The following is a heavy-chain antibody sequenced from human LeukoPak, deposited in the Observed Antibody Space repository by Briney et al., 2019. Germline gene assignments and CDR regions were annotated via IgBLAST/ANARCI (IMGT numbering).Heavy chain of an antibody. CDR2: IEQDGSEK. D-gene: IGHD5-18*01. V-gene: IGHV3-7*01. J-gene: IGHJ4*02. CDR1: GFSFTTSW. CDR3: AKGHTSLAP. Sequence: GGSLRLSCAASGFSFTTSWMSWVRQAQGKGLEWVASIEQDGSEKYYVDSVKGRFTISRDNAKNSLSLQMNSLRAEDTAVYYCAKGHTSLAPGGQGALVTVSS.